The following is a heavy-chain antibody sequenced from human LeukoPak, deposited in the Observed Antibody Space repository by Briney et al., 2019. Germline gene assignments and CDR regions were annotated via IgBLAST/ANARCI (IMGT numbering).Heavy chain of an antibody. CDR1: GGSISSGGYS. Sequence: SETLSLTCAVSGGSISSGGYSWSWIRQPPGEGLEWIGYIYHSGSTYYNPSLKSRVTISVDRSKNQFSLKLSSVTAADTAVYYCARTELDFWRGRNNAFDIWGQGTMVTVSS. J-gene: IGHJ3*02. CDR3: ARTELDFWRGRNNAFDI. D-gene: IGHD3-3*01. V-gene: IGHV4-30-2*01. CDR2: IYHSGST.